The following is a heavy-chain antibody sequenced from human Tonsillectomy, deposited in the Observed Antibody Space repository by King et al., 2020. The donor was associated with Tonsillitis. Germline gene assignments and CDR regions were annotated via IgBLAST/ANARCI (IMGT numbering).Heavy chain of an antibody. V-gene: IGHV1-46*01. CDR2: INPSGDCT. CDR3: ARGDPYCGGDCYWADLDY. Sequence: VQLVESGAEVKKPGASVKVSCKASGYTLIDYYMHWVRQAPGQGLEWMGIINPSGDCTSYAQKFLGRVTVTSDTSTSTVYMELSSLTSEDTAVYYCARGDPYCGGDCYWADLDYWGQGTLVTVSS. J-gene: IGHJ4*02. D-gene: IGHD2-21*02. CDR1: GYTLIDYY.